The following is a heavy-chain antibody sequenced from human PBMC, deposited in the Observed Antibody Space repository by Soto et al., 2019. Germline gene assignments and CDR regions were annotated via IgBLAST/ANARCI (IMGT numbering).Heavy chain of an antibody. CDR2: IWYDGSNK. D-gene: IGHD6-19*01. J-gene: IGHJ4*02. V-gene: IGHV3-33*01. CDR3: ARDQYSSGWPCDY. Sequence: GGSLRLSCAASGFTFSSYGMHWVRQAPGKGLEWVAVIWYDGSNKYYADSVKGRFTISRDNSKNTLYLQMNSLRAEDTAVYYCARDQYSSGWPCDYWGQGTPVTVSS. CDR1: GFTFSSYG.